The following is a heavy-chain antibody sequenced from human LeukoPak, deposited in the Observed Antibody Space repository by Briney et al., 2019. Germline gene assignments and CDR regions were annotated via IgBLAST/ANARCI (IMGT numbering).Heavy chain of an antibody. V-gene: IGHV1-46*01. D-gene: IGHD1-26*01. CDR2: INPSGGST. CDR1: GYTFTSYY. J-gene: IGHJ4*02. Sequence: ASVKVSCKASGYTFTSYYMHWVRQAPGQGLEWMGIINPSGGSTSYAQKFQGRVTMTRDTSTSTVYMELRSLRSDDTAIYYCARVGLTWWDLPDYWGQGTLVTVSS. CDR3: ARVGLTWWDLPDY.